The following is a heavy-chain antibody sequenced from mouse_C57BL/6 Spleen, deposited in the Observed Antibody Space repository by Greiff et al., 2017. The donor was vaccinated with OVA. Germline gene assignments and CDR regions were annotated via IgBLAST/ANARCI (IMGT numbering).Heavy chain of an antibody. CDR3: ARGYGAWFAY. V-gene: IGHV1-82*01. CDR1: GYAFSSSW. D-gene: IGHD1-2*01. J-gene: IGHJ3*01. Sequence: QVQLQQSGPELVKPGASVKISCKASGYAFSSSWMNGVKQRPGEGLEWIGRIYPGDGDTNCNGKFKGKATLTADKSSSTAYMQLSSLTSEDSAVYICARGYGAWFAYWGQGTLVTVSA. CDR2: IYPGDGDT.